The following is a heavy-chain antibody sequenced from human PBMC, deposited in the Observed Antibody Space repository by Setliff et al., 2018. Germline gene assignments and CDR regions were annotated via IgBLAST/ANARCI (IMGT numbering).Heavy chain of an antibody. V-gene: IGHV4-61*09. Sequence: PSETLSLTCNVSGVSIANTASYWSWIRQPAGKTLEWIGQVYVGGTTYSNPSLKSRVTMSVDTSKDQFSLRLNSVTASDTALYYCATTGTYRYFDYWGQGTLVTVSS. CDR3: ATTGTYRYFDY. D-gene: IGHD1-1*01. CDR1: GVSIANTASY. CDR2: VYVGGTT. J-gene: IGHJ4*02.